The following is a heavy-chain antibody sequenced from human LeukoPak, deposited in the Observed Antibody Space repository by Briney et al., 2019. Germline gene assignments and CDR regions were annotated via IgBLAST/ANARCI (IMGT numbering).Heavy chain of an antibody. D-gene: IGHD2-2*02. CDR1: AFTFSNYA. CDR2: ISGNGDST. J-gene: IGHJ4*02. Sequence: PGGSLRLSCAASAFTFSNYAMSWVCQAPGKGLEWVSVISGNGDSTYYADSVKSRFTISRDISKNTLYLQMNSLRADDTAVYYCAKNLFANCYTAIDFWGQGTLVTVSS. V-gene: IGHV3-23*01. CDR3: AKNLFANCYTAIDF.